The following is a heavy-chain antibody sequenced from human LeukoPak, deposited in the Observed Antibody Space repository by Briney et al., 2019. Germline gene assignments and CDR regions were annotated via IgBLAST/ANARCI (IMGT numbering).Heavy chain of an antibody. D-gene: IGHD2-2*01. Sequence: SQTLSLTCTVSGGSISSGSYYWSWIRQPAGKGLEWIGRIYTSGSTNYNPSLKSRVTISVDTSKNQFSLKLSSVTAADTAVYYCARAGGLDCSTTSCLPDYWGQGTLVTVSS. V-gene: IGHV4-61*02. CDR3: ARAGGLDCSTTSCLPDY. CDR2: IYTSGST. J-gene: IGHJ4*02. CDR1: GGSISSGSYY.